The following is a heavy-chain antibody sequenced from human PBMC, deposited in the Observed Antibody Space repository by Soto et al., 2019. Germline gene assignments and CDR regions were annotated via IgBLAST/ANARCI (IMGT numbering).Heavy chain of an antibody. J-gene: IGHJ3*02. Sequence: QVQLQESGPGLEKPSETMSLTCTVCGGSINRYYWSWIRQPTGKEMVWIGYIYYSGSTKYNPSLKSRVIISLDTSKNQFSLKLSSMTAADTAVYYCARDCSGGSCSEAFDIWGQGAMVTVSS. CDR1: GGSINRYY. CDR3: ARDCSGGSCSEAFDI. D-gene: IGHD2-15*01. CDR2: IYYSGST. V-gene: IGHV4-59*01.